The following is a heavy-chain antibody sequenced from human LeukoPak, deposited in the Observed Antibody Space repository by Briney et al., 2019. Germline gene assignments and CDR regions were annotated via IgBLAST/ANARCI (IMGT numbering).Heavy chain of an antibody. Sequence: GGSLRLSCAASGFTFSNYYMSWVRQAPGKGLEWVANIKQDGSEKNYVDSVKGRFTISRDNAKNSLYLQMNGLRAEDTAVYYCARDRRGEESPYNWFDPGGQGTLVTVSS. CDR1: GFTFSNYY. J-gene: IGHJ5*02. CDR3: ARDRRGEESPYNWFDP. D-gene: IGHD3-10*01. V-gene: IGHV3-7*01. CDR2: IKQDGSEK.